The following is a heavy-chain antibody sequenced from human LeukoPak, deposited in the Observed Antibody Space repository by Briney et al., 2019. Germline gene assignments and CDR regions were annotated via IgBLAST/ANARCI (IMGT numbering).Heavy chain of an antibody. J-gene: IGHJ4*02. CDR2: FNPSGGST. CDR1: GYTLTSYY. Sequence: GASVKFSCKAFGYTLTSYYMHWVRQAPGQGLEWLGIFNPSGGSTSYAQKFQGRVTMTRDTSTSTVYMELSSLRSEDTAVYYCARYCSGGSCYSYYFDYWGQGTLVTVSS. D-gene: IGHD2-15*01. V-gene: IGHV1-46*01. CDR3: ARYCSGGSCYSYYFDY.